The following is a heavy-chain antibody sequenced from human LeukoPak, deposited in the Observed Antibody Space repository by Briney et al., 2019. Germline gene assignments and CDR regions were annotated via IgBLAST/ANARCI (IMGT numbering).Heavy chain of an antibody. Sequence: GRSLRLSCAASGFTFSSYGMHWVRQAPGKGLEWVAVIWYDGSNKYYADSVKGRFTISRDNSKNTLYLQMNSLRAEDTAVNYCARDTAAGPLHLYYYGMDVWGQGTTVTVSS. CDR2: IWYDGSNK. D-gene: IGHD6-13*01. J-gene: IGHJ6*02. V-gene: IGHV3-33*01. CDR1: GFTFSSYG. CDR3: ARDTAAGPLHLYYYGMDV.